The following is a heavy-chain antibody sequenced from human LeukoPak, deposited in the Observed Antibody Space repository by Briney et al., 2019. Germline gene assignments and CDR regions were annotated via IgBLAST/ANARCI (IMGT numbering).Heavy chain of an antibody. CDR3: AAVGWEYSSSPLPMDV. Sequence: GASVKVSCKASGFTFPSSGVQWVRQARGQRLEWIGWIVVGSGNTNYAQKFQDRVTITRGMSTSTAYMELSSLRSEDTAVYYCAAVGWEYSSSPLPMDVWGQGTTVTVSS. CDR1: GFTFPSSG. D-gene: IGHD6-6*01. CDR2: IVVGSGNT. V-gene: IGHV1-58*01. J-gene: IGHJ6*02.